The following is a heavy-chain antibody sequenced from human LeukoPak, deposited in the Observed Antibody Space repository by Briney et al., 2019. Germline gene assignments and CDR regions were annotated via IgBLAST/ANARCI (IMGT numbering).Heavy chain of an antibody. J-gene: IGHJ6*02. Sequence: GGSLRLSCAASGFTVSSNYMSWVRQAPGKGLEWVSVIYSGGSTYYADSVKGRFTISRDNSKNTLYLQMNSLRAEDTAVYCCARDSPFKFWEAFFGIDVWAQGTTVTVSS. CDR2: IYSGGST. V-gene: IGHV3-53*01. CDR3: ARDSPFKFWEAFFGIDV. D-gene: IGHD3-10*01. CDR1: GFTVSSNY.